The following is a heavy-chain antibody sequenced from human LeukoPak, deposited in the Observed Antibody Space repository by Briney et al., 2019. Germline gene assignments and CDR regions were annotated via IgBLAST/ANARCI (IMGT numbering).Heavy chain of an antibody. CDR3: ARKVPNDSSGYYYRGQFDP. CDR2: IIPIFGTA. Sequence: ASVRVSCKASGGTFSSYAISWVRQAPGQGLEWMGGIIPIFGTANYAQKFQGRVTITADKSTSTAYMELSSLRSEDTAVYYCARKVPNDSSGYYYRGQFDPWGQGTLVTVSS. CDR1: GGTFSSYA. J-gene: IGHJ5*02. V-gene: IGHV1-69*06. D-gene: IGHD3-22*01.